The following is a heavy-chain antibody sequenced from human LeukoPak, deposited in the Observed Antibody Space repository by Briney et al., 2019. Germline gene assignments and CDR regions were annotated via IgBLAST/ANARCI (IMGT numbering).Heavy chain of an antibody. CDR2: IQYSGST. V-gene: IGHV4-59*08. CDR1: GGSFSGYY. Sequence: SETLSLTCAVYGGSFSGYYWSWIRQPPGKGLEWIGYIQYSGSTSYNPSLKSRVTISVDTSKNQLSLRLSSVTAADTAVYYCARHLPYSSGWARYLDYWGQGILVTVSS. D-gene: IGHD6-19*01. CDR3: ARHLPYSSGWARYLDY. J-gene: IGHJ4*02.